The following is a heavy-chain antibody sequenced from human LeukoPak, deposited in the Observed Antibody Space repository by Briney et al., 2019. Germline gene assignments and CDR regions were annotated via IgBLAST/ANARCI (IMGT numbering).Heavy chain of an antibody. CDR1: GFTFSSYA. V-gene: IGHV3-30*04. J-gene: IGHJ4*02. Sequence: PGGSLRLSCAASGFTFSSYAMHWVRQAPGKGLEWVAVISYDGSNKYYADSVKGRFTISRDNSKNTLYLQMNSLRAEDTAVYYCARDPGWLQSTTYYFDYWGQGTLVTVSS. CDR3: ARDPGWLQSTTYYFDY. D-gene: IGHD5-24*01. CDR2: ISYDGSNK.